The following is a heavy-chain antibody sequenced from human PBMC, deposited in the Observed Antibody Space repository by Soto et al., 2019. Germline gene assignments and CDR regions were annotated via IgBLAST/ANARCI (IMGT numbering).Heavy chain of an antibody. CDR2: INHSGST. Sequence: LSLTCAVYGGSFSGYYWSWIRQPPGKGLEWIGEINHSGSTNYNPSLKSRVTISVDTSKNQFSLKLSSVTAADTAVYYCARGRSPLTIRGYYYYYGMDVWGQGTTVTVSS. CDR1: GGSFSGYY. V-gene: IGHV4-34*01. J-gene: IGHJ6*02. CDR3: ARGRSPLTIRGYYYYYGMDV. D-gene: IGHD4-17*01.